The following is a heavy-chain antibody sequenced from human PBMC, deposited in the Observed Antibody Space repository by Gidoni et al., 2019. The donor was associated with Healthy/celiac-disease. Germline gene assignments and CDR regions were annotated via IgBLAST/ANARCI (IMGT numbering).Heavy chain of an antibody. CDR2: IIPIFGTA. CDR1: GGTFSSYA. J-gene: IGHJ6*02. Sequence: QVQLVQSGAEGKKPGSSGKVSCKAPGGTFSSYAISWVRQAPGQGLEWMGGIIPIFGTANYAQEFQGRVTITADESTSTAYMELSSLRSEDTAVYYCARDPPQYAQRSYYYYGMDVWGQGTTVTVSS. V-gene: IGHV1-69*01. CDR3: ARDPPQYAQRSYYYYGMDV.